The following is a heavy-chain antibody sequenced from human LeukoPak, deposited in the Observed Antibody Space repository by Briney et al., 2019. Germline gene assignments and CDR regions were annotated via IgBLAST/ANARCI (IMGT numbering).Heavy chain of an antibody. CDR1: GFTFSSNY. V-gene: IGHV3-21*01. CDR3: ARDRPSSGWYGELDY. J-gene: IGHJ4*02. Sequence: GGSLRLSCAASGFTFSSNYMSWVRQAPGKGLEWVSCISSSSSYIYYADSVKGRFTISRDNAKNSLYLQMNSLRAEDTAVYYCARDRPSSGWYGELDYWGQGTLVTVSS. D-gene: IGHD6-19*01. CDR2: ISSSSSYI.